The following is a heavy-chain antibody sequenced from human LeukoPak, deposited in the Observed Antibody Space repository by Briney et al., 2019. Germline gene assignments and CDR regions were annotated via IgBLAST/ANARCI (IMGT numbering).Heavy chain of an antibody. V-gene: IGHV4-59*01. Sequence: PSETLSLTCTVSGGSISSYYWSWIRQPPGKGLEWIGYISYSGYTNYNPSLKSRVTISVDTSKNQFSLKLSSVTAADTAVYYCARDSLWYSSGRGAFDIWGQGTMVTVSS. D-gene: IGHD6-19*01. J-gene: IGHJ3*02. CDR3: ARDSLWYSSGRGAFDI. CDR2: ISYSGYT. CDR1: GGSISSYY.